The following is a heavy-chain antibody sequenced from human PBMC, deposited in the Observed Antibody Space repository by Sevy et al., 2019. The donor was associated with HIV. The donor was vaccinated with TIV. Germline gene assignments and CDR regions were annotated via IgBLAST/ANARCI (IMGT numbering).Heavy chain of an antibody. V-gene: IGHV4-39*01. CDR2: IYYTGSI. D-gene: IGHD3-16*01. J-gene: IGHJ4*02. CDR3: ARRGNWYLFDY. Sequence: SETLSLTCNVSGGSITTNGYHWGWIRQPPGKGLEWIGNIYYTGSIFFNPSFKTRVTISVDTSNNQFSLKLTAVTAADTAVYYCARRGNWYLFDYWGQGTLVTVSS. CDR1: GGSITTNGYH.